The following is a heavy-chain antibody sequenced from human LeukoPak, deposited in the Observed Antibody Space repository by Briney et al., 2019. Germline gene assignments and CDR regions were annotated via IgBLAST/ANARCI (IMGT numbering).Heavy chain of an antibody. J-gene: IGHJ6*02. V-gene: IGHV4-39*01. D-gene: IGHD5-12*01. CDR1: GGSISSSSYY. Sequence: SETLSLTCTVSGGSISSSSYYWGWIRQPPGKGLEWIGSIYYSGSTYYNPSLKSRVTISVDTSTNQFSLKLSSVTAADTAVYYCARQWPRVGYYYYGMDVWGQGTTVTVSS. CDR2: IYYSGST. CDR3: ARQWPRVGYYYYGMDV.